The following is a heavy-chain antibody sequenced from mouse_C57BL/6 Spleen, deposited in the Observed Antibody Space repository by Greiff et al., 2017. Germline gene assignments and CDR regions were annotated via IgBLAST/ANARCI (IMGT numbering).Heavy chain of an antibody. Sequence: VKLMESGAELVMPGASVKLSCKASGYTFTSYWMHWVKQRPGQGLEWIGEIDPSDSYTNYNQKFKGKSTLTVDKSSSTAYMQLSSLTSEDSAVYYCARWGNWNFDYWGQGTTLTVSS. CDR3: ARWGNWNFDY. D-gene: IGHD2-1*01. J-gene: IGHJ2*01. CDR2: IDPSDSYT. V-gene: IGHV1-69*01. CDR1: GYTFTSYW.